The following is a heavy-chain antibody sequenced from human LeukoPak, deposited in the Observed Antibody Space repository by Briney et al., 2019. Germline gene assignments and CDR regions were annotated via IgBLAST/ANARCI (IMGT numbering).Heavy chain of an antibody. Sequence: GGSLRLSCEASGFTFRTYSMNWVRQAPGKGLEWVSPISSHSIYIYYADSLKGRFTISRDNAQNSLYLQMDSLRAEDTAVYYCAKDYLGITRRDYFDYWGQGTLVTVSS. J-gene: IGHJ4*02. CDR3: AKDYLGITRRDYFDY. CDR2: ISSHSIYI. CDR1: GFTFRTYS. V-gene: IGHV3-21*01. D-gene: IGHD1-14*01.